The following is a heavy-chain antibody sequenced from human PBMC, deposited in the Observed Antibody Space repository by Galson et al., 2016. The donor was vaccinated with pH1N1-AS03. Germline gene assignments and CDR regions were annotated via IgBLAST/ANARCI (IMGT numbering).Heavy chain of an antibody. D-gene: IGHD1-14*01. CDR3: VRSDRGITASKTRPEGGDY. J-gene: IGHJ4*02. Sequence: SETLSLTCGVSGYSISRGYCWGWIRQAPGKGLEWIGSIYHTGSTYYNPSLKSRLTISMDTSKNQFSLNLSSVTAADTALYYCVRSDRGITASKTRPEGGDYWGQGTLVTVSS. CDR2: IYHTGST. CDR1: GYSISRGYC. V-gene: IGHV4-38-2*01.